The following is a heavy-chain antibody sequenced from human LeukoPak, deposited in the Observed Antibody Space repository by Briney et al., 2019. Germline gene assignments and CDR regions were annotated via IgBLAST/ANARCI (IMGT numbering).Heavy chain of an antibody. CDR1: GFTFRSYW. V-gene: IGHV3-74*01. D-gene: IGHD2-21*02. CDR3: ARSPFCGGDCFTGAFDI. CDR2: INDDGSGT. J-gene: IGHJ3*02. Sequence: GGSLRLYCAASGFTFRSYWMHWVRQAPGKGLVWVSRINDDGSGTSYADSVKGRFTISRDNAKNTLYLQMNSLRAEDTAVYYCARSPFCGGDCFTGAFDIWGHGTMVTVSS.